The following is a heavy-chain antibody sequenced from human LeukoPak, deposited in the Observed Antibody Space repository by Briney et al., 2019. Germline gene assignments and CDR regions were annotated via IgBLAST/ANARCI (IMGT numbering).Heavy chain of an antibody. J-gene: IGHJ4*02. V-gene: IGHV3-7*04. CDR1: GFTFSSYW. D-gene: IGHD5-18*01. CDR3: ARGSYGYLFLDY. Sequence: GGSLRLSCAASGFTFSSYWMRWVRQAPGKGRECVANIKQDGSEKYYVDSVKGRFTISRDNTENSLYLQMNSLPAEDTAVYYCARGSYGYLFLDYSGQGTLVTVSS. CDR2: IKQDGSEK.